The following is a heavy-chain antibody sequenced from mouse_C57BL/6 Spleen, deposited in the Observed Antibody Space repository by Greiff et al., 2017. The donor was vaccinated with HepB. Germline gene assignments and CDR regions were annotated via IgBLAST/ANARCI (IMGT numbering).Heavy chain of an antibody. CDR1: GYTFTSYW. J-gene: IGHJ2*01. Sequence: QVQLQQPGAELVKPGASVKLSCKASGYTFTSYWMHWVKQRPGQGLEWIGMIHPNSGSTNYNEKFKSKATLTVDKSSSTAYMQLSSLTSEDSAVYYCARTGVYYDYDAGDYWGQGTTLTVSS. CDR3: ARTGVYYDYDAGDY. V-gene: IGHV1-64*01. D-gene: IGHD2-4*01. CDR2: IHPNSGST.